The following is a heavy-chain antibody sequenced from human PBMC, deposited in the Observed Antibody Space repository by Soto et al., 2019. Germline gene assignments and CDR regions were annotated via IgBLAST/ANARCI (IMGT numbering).Heavy chain of an antibody. CDR1: GFTFSSYA. CDR2: ISGSGGST. Sequence: GGPLRLSCAASGFTFSSYAMSWVRQGPGKGLEWVSAISGSGGSTYCADSVKGRFTISRDNSKNTLYLQMNSLRAEDTAVYYCAKSTTGSYYYGMEVWGQGTTLTVSS. V-gene: IGHV3-23*01. CDR3: AKSTTGSYYYGMEV. D-gene: IGHD3-10*01. J-gene: IGHJ6*02.